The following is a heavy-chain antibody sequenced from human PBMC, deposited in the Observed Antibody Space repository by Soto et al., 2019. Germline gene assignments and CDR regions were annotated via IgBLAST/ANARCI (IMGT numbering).Heavy chain of an antibody. CDR3: TRSAYMDV. D-gene: IGHD2-2*01. CDR1: GFAFSSYS. V-gene: IGHV3-48*01. J-gene: IGHJ6*03. CDR2: ISSGSSTI. Sequence: GGSLRLSCAASGFAFSSYSMNWVRQAPGKGLEWVSYISSGSSTIYYADSVKGRFTISRDNAKNSLYLQMDSLRAEDTAVYYATRSAYMDVWGTGTTVTVSS.